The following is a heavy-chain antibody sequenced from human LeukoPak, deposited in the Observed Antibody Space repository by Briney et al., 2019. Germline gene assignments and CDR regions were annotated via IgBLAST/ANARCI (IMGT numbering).Heavy chain of an antibody. D-gene: IGHD2-2*02. CDR1: GYSISSGYY. Sequence: PSETLSLTCTVSGYSISSGYYWGWIRQPPGKGLEWIGSIYHSGSTYYNPSLKSRVTISVDTSKNQFSLKLSSVTAADTAVYYCASAPIVVVPAAIAGYFDYWGQGTLVTVSS. CDR2: IYHSGST. CDR3: ASAPIVVVPAAIAGYFDY. V-gene: IGHV4-38-2*02. J-gene: IGHJ4*02.